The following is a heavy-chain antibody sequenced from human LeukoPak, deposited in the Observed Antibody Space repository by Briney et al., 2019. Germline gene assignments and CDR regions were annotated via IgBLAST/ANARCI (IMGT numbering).Heavy chain of an antibody. CDR3: ARRLYYYGSGSIWFDP. CDR1: GFRFSSYA. D-gene: IGHD3-10*01. V-gene: IGHV3-7*01. CDR2: IKQDGSEK. J-gene: IGHJ5*02. Sequence: PGGSLRLSCAASGFRFSSYAMSWVRQAPGKGLEWVANIKQDGSEKYYVDSVKGRFTISRDNAKNSLYLQMNSLRAEDTAVYYCARRLYYYGSGSIWFDPWGQGTLVTVSS.